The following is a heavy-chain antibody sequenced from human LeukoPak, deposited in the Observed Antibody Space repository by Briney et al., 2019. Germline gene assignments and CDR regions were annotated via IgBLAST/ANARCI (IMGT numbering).Heavy chain of an antibody. D-gene: IGHD3-16*01. Sequence: GGSLRLSCAASGFTVSSNYMSWVRQAPGKGLEWVSSISSRSTYIYHADSVKGRFTISRDNAKNSLFLQMNSLRAEDTAVYFCAKSTRAVMAMMDVWGKGTTVTVSS. V-gene: IGHV3-21*01. CDR3: AKSTRAVMAMMDV. J-gene: IGHJ6*04. CDR2: ISSRSTYI. CDR1: GFTVSSNY.